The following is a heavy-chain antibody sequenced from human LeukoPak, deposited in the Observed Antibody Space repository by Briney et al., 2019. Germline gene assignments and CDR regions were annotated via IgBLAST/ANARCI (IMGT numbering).Heavy chain of an antibody. D-gene: IGHD3-16*01. CDR1: GYSFTSYW. V-gene: IGHV5-10-1*01. J-gene: IGHJ5*02. Sequence: GESLKISGQASGYSFTSYWISGVRQMPGKGLEWMGRIDPSDSYTNYSPSFQGHVTISADKSISTAYLQWSSLKASDTAMYYCARHPQGGLGATNWFDPWGQGTLVTVSS. CDR3: ARHPQGGLGATNWFDP. CDR2: IDPSDSYT.